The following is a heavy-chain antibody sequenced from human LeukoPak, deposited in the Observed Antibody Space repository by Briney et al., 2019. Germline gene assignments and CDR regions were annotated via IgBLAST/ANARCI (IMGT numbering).Heavy chain of an antibody. CDR1: EYTFSGYY. CDR2: IYPNSGDT. V-gene: IGHV1-2*02. Sequence: GASVKVSCKASEYTFSGYYMHWVRQAPGQGLEWMGWIYPNSGDTNYAQNFQGRVTMTRDTSISTVYMELTRLTSDDTAVYYCARGSVTGGWYLNLGYWGQGTLVTVSS. CDR3: ARGSVTGGWYLNLGY. J-gene: IGHJ4*02. D-gene: IGHD6-19*01.